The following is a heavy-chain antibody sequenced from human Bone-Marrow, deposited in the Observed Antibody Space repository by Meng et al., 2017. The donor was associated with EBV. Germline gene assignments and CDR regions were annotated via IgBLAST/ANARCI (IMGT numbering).Heavy chain of an antibody. D-gene: IGHD3-10*01. Sequence: LLVHVSAGCMKRWSSVHVPCKTSGGPFRNDAVSWVRQAPGQGLEWLGGFLPTLGAPNYAQKFHGRVTITADESTSTHYMDLSSLRSDDTAVYYCASESGRGYTPDYWGQGTLVTVSS. V-gene: IGHV1-69*01. J-gene: IGHJ4*02. CDR2: FLPTLGAP. CDR3: ASESGRGYTPDY. CDR1: GGPFRNDA.